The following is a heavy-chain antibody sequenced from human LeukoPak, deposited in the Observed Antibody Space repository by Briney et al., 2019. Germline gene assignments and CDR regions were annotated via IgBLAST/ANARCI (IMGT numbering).Heavy chain of an antibody. V-gene: IGHV4-59*08. D-gene: IGHD5-18*01. Sequence: SETLSLTCTVSGGSISSYCWSWIRQPPGKGLEWIGYIYYSGSTNYNPSLKSRVTISVDTSKNQFSLKLSSVTAADTAVYYCARPTHTAGDAFDIWGQGTMVTVSS. CDR2: IYYSGST. CDR1: GGSISSYC. J-gene: IGHJ3*02. CDR3: ARPTHTAGDAFDI.